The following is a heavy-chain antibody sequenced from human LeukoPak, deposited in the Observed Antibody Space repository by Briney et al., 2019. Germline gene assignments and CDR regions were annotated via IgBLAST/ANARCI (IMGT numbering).Heavy chain of an antibody. D-gene: IGHD6-19*01. CDR1: GYTFTSYG. V-gene: IGHV1-18*01. CDR2: ISAYNGNT. Sequence: ASVTVSCKASGYTFTSYGISWVRQAPGQGLEWTGWISAYNGNTNYAQKLQGRVTMTTDTSTSTAYMELRSLGSDDTAVYYCARGRSSGWLPDAFDIWGQGTMVTVSS. J-gene: IGHJ3*02. CDR3: ARGRSSGWLPDAFDI.